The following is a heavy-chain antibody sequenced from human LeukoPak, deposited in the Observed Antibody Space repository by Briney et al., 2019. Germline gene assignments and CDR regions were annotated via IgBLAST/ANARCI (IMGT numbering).Heavy chain of an antibody. CDR2: IYHSGST. CDR3: ATPHRGQSDYYYYMDV. Sequence: PSQTLSLTCTVSGGSISSGYYWGWIRQPPGKGLEWIGSIYHSGSTNYNPSLKSRVTISVDTSKNQFSLKLSSVTAADTAVYYCATPHRGQSDYYYYMDVWGKGTTVTVSS. J-gene: IGHJ6*03. D-gene: IGHD4-23*01. V-gene: IGHV4-38-2*02. CDR1: GGSISSGYY.